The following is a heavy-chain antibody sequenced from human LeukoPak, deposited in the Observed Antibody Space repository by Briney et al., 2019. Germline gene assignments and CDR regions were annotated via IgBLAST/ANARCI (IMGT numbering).Heavy chain of an antibody. D-gene: IGHD1-26*01. Sequence: GSLRLSCAASGFTFSSYSMNWVRQAPGKGLEWIGEIYHSGSTNYNPSLKSRVTISVDKSKNQFSLKLSSVTAADTAVYYCARVRGSSGSYEYYHYMDVWGKGTTVTISS. J-gene: IGHJ6*03. CDR3: ARVRGSSGSYEYYHYMDV. CDR1: GFTFSSYSM. CDR2: IYHSGST. V-gene: IGHV4-4*02.